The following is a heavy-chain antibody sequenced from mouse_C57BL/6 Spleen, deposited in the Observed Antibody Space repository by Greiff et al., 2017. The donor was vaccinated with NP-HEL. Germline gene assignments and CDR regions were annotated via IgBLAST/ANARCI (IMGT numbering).Heavy chain of an antibody. D-gene: IGHD2-3*01. CDR3: ARKGMDGFDY. Sequence: QVQLQQSGPELVKPGASVKISCKASGYAFSSSWMNWVKQRPGKGLEWIGRIYPGDGDTNYNGKFKGKATLTADKSSSTAYMQLSSLTSEDSAVYFCARKGMDGFDYWGQGTTLTVSS. CDR1: GYAFSSSW. J-gene: IGHJ2*01. CDR2: IYPGDGDT. V-gene: IGHV1-82*01.